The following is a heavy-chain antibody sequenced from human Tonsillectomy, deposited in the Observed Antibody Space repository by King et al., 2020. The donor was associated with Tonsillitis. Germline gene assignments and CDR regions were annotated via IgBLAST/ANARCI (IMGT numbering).Heavy chain of an antibody. J-gene: IGHJ4*02. CDR2: ISYDGDKK. CDR3: ARDLGTYYFFWTAFNY. Sequence: VQLVESGGGVVQPGRSLRLSCAASGFTFSTYGMHWVRQAPGKGLEWVALISYDGDKKFHADSVKGRFTISRDNSKNTRFLQMVSLRPEDTAVYYCARDLGTYYFFWTAFNYWGQGTLVTVSS. D-gene: IGHD3-3*01. V-gene: IGHV3-30*03. CDR1: GFTFSTYG.